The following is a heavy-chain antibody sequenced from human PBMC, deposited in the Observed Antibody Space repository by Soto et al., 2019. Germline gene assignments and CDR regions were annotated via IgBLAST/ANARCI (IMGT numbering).Heavy chain of an antibody. CDR1: GGSINSVFS. Sequence: SETLSLTCAVSGGSINSVFSWSWIRQPPGKGLEWIGYIYHTGSTYYNPSLRSRVTISVDTSKNQFSLKLSSVTAADTAVYYCAREGVRGYSGYDFPANWFDPWGQGTLVTVSS. CDR2: IYHTGST. CDR3: AREGVRGYSGYDFPANWFDP. V-gene: IGHV4-30-2*05. D-gene: IGHD5-12*01. J-gene: IGHJ5*02.